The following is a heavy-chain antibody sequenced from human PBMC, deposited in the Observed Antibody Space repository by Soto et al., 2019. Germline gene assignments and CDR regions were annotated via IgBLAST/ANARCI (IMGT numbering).Heavy chain of an antibody. CDR3: AKSPIPYYVFWSGIKHSNQPNNGFAP. Sequence: ASVKVSCKASGYTFTSYDINWVRQATGQGLEWMGWMNPNSGNTGYAQKFQGRVTMTRNTSISTAYMELSSLRSEDTAVYYCAKSPIPYYVFWSGIKHSNQPNNGFAPWAQGSLFPVSA. CDR1: GYTFTSYD. V-gene: IGHV1-8*01. D-gene: IGHD3-3*01. CDR2: MNPNSGNT. J-gene: IGHJ5*02.